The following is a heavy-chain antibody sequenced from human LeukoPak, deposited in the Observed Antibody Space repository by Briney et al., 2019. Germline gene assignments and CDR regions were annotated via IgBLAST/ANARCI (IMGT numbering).Heavy chain of an antibody. Sequence: SETLSLTCAVSGGSISSSNWWSWVRQPPGKGLEWIGEIYHSGSTNYNPSLKSRVTISVDKSKNQFSLKLSSVTAADTAVYYCARSRSGWYNGYYYGMDVWGQGTTVTVSS. J-gene: IGHJ6*02. D-gene: IGHD6-19*01. CDR2: IYHSGST. V-gene: IGHV4-4*02. CDR1: GGSISSSNW. CDR3: ARSRSGWYNGYYYGMDV.